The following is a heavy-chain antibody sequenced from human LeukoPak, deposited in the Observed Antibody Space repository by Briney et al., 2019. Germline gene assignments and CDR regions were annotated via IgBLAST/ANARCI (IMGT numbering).Heavy chain of an antibody. D-gene: IGHD3-3*01. V-gene: IGHV4-34*01. CDR2: INHSGST. Sequence: SETLSLTCAVSGGSFSGYYWGWIRQPPGKGLEWIGEINHSGSTNYNPSLKSRVTISVDTSKNQFSLKLSSVTAADTAVYYCARERAPTYGFWSGYYRYYNWFDPWGQGTLVTVSS. CDR3: ARERAPTYGFWSGYYRYYNWFDP. CDR1: GGSFSGYY. J-gene: IGHJ5*02.